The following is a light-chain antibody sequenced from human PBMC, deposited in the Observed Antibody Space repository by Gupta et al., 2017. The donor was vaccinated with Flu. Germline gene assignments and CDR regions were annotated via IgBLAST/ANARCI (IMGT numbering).Light chain of an antibody. CDR2: KAS. V-gene: IGKV1-5*03. CDR3: QQDDSYSIT. J-gene: IGKJ4*01. Sequence: DIQMTQSPSTLSAYVGDRVTITCRASQSLSSWLAWYQQKPGKAPNLLIYKASNVESGVPSRFSGSGSGTEFTLTISSLQPDDFATYYCQQDDSYSITFGGGTKVEI. CDR1: QSLSSW.